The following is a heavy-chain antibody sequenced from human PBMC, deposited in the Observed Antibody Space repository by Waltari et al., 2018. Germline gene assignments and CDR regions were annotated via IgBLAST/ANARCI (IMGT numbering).Heavy chain of an antibody. CDR3: ARMTTVTTDYFDY. CDR2: IYYSGST. Sequence: QVQLQESGPGLVKPSETLSLTCTVSGGSISSYYWSWIRQPPGKGLEWIGYIYYSGSTNSNPSLKSRVTISVDTSKNQFSLKLSSVTAADTAVYYCARMTTVTTDYFDYWGQGTLVTVSS. CDR1: GGSISSYY. V-gene: IGHV4-59*01. D-gene: IGHD4-17*01. J-gene: IGHJ4*02.